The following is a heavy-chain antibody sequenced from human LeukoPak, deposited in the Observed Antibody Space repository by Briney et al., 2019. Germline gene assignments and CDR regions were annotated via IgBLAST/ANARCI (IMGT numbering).Heavy chain of an antibody. CDR3: AKDRRPTVSGGYFDL. CDR2: ISWNSGHK. J-gene: IGHJ2*01. V-gene: IGHV3-9*01. D-gene: IGHD3-10*01. Sequence: SLRLSCAASGFTFDDYAMHWVRQAPGKDLDGVSGISWNSGHKGYADSVKGRFTISRDNAENSLYLRMNSLRAEDTALYYCAKDRRPTVSGGYFDLWGRGTLVIVSS. CDR1: GFTFDDYA.